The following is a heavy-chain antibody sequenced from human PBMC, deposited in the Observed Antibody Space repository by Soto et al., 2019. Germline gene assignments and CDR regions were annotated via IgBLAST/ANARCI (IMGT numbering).Heavy chain of an antibody. CDR3: ARSDPIAFCSGGSCCYDY. D-gene: IGHD2-15*01. V-gene: IGHV4-59*01. CDR2: ISYSGSA. J-gene: IGHJ4*02. CDR1: GGSIRSYF. Sequence: PSETLSLTCTVSGGSIRSYFWSWVRQPPGKALEWIAFISYSGSASYNPSLQSRVTISVDTSNNQFSLRLTSVAAADTAVYFCARSDPIAFCSGGSCCYDYWGQGTLVTVSS.